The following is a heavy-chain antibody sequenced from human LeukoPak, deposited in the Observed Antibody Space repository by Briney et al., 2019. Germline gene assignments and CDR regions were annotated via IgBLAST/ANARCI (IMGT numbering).Heavy chain of an antibody. J-gene: IGHJ6*03. CDR3: AKDRTGYSGYGYYYYYMDV. V-gene: IGHV3-23*01. CDR1: GFAFSNYA. Sequence: GWSLRLSCAASGFAFSNYAVAWVRQAPGKGLEWVSGISASGVGTYYADSVKGRFTISRDNSKNTLYLQMDSLRAEDTALYYCAKDRTGYSGYGYYYYYMDVWGKGTTVTVSS. CDR2: ISASGVGT. D-gene: IGHD5-12*01.